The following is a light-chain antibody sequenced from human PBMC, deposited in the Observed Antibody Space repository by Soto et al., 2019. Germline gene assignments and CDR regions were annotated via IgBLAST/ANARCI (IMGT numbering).Light chain of an antibody. CDR2: DDS. CDR3: QVWDNDRYHFV. V-gene: IGLV3-21*02. J-gene: IGLJ1*01. CDR1: NIGSKS. Sequence: SYELTQPPSVSVAPGQTARITCEENNIGSKSVHWYQQKPGQAPVLVVFDDSDRPSGIPDRFSGSNSRNTATLTINSVEAGDEDDHYCQVWDNDRYHFVFGSGPKV.